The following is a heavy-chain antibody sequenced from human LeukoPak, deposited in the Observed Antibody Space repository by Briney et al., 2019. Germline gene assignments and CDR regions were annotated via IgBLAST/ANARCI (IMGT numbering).Heavy chain of an antibody. D-gene: IGHD2-21*02. CDR2: IWYDGSNI. CDR3: ARDSHCGGDCRRIRYFDY. J-gene: IGHJ4*02. CDR1: GFTFSSYG. V-gene: IGHV3-33*01. Sequence: GGSLRLSCAASGFTFSSYGMHWVRQAPGKGLEWVAVIWYDGSNIYYADSVKGRFTISRDNSKNTLYLQMNSLRAEDTAVYYCARDSHCGGDCRRIRYFDYWGQGTLVTVSS.